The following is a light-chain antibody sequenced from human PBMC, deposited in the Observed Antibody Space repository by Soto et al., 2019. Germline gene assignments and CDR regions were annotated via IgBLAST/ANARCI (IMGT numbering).Light chain of an antibody. CDR3: HHYNYWPT. V-gene: IGKV3-15*01. Sequence: EIQMTQSPSTLSVSPGERVNLCFSATQSVSSNVSWYQQQHREPPRLLIYGTSTRSTGVPAWSSSGGGGAEFITIINSHPYEDFAVYFCHHYNYWPTFGQGTKVDIK. J-gene: IGKJ1*01. CDR2: GTS. CDR1: QSVSSN.